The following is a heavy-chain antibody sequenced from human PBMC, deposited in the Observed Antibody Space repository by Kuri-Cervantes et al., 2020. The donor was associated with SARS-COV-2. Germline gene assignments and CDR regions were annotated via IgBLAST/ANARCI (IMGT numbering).Heavy chain of an antibody. CDR2: ISYDGSNK. D-gene: IGHD3-3*01. CDR1: GFTFDNFA. V-gene: IGHV3-30-3*01. J-gene: IGHJ4*02. CDR3: ARDWGAIFGVATQFDY. Sequence: GETLKSSCAASGFTFDNFAMHWVRQAPGKGLEWVAVISYDGSNKNYADSVKGRFTVSRDNSKNTLYLQMNSLRVEDTALYYCARDWGAIFGVATQFDYWGQGTLVTVSS.